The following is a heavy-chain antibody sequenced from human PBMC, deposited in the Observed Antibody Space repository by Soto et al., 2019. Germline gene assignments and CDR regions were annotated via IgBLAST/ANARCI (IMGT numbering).Heavy chain of an antibody. V-gene: IGHV4-4*02. J-gene: IGHJ4*02. CDR3: ARAPLPNYYDSSGYYWGSHFDY. CDR2: IYHSGST. CDR1: GGSISSSNW. Sequence: TSETLSLTCAVSGGSISSSNWWSWVRQPPGKGLEWIGEIYHSGSTNYNPSLKSRVTISVDKSKNQFSLKLSSVTAADTAVYYCARAPLPNYYDSSGYYWGSHFDYWGQGTLVTSPQ. D-gene: IGHD3-22*01.